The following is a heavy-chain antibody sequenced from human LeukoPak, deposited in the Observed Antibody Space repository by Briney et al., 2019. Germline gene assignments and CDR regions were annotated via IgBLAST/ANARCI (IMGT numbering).Heavy chain of an antibody. CDR3: ARGRDGVYDFDY. CDR1: GFTFSSYG. D-gene: IGHD6-13*01. J-gene: IGHJ4*02. V-gene: IGHV3-33*01. Sequence: GSLRLSCAASGFTFSSYGMHWVRQAPGKGLEWVAVIWYDGSNKYYADSVKGRFTISRDNSKNTLYLQMNSLRAEDTAVYYCARGRDGVYDFDYWGQGTLVTVSS. CDR2: IWYDGSNK.